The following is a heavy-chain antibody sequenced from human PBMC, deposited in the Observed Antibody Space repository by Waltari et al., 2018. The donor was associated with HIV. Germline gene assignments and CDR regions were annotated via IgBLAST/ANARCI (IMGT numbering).Heavy chain of an antibody. CDR2: INSDGSST. J-gene: IGHJ4*02. V-gene: IGHV3-74*01. Sequence: EVQLVESGGGLVQPGGSLRLSCAASGFTFSSYWMHWVRQAPGKGLVLVSRINSDGSSTIYADSVKCRFTISRDNAKNTLYLQMNSLRAEDTAVYYCARERYGSGDYWGQGTLVTVSS. CDR3: ARERYGSGDY. CDR1: GFTFSSYW. D-gene: IGHD3-10*01.